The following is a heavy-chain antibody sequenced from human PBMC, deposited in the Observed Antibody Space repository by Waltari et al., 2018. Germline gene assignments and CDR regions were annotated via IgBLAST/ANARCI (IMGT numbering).Heavy chain of an antibody. Sequence: EVHLLESGGGLVQPGGSLRLSCSASGFTFSSSAMSWVRQGPGKGLEWVSSISGSGGSTYYADSVKGRFTISRDNSKKTLYLQMNSLRAEDTAIYYCAKSPEYSSGWYLDYWGQGTLVTVSS. D-gene: IGHD6-19*01. J-gene: IGHJ4*02. CDR1: GFTFSSSA. CDR3: AKSPEYSSGWYLDY. V-gene: IGHV3-23*01. CDR2: ISGSGGST.